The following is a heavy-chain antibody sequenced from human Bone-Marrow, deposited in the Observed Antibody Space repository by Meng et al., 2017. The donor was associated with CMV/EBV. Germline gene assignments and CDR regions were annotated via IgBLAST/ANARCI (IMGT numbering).Heavy chain of an antibody. CDR1: GGSISSSSYY. Sequence: SETLSLTCTVSGGSISSSSYYWGWIRQPPGKGLEWIGYIYYSGSTNYNPSLKSRVTISVDTSKNQFSLKLSSVTAADTAVYYCARGAYDFWSGYRYYGMDVWGQGTTVTVSS. J-gene: IGHJ6*02. D-gene: IGHD3-3*01. CDR3: ARGAYDFWSGYRYYGMDV. CDR2: IYYSGST. V-gene: IGHV4-61*05.